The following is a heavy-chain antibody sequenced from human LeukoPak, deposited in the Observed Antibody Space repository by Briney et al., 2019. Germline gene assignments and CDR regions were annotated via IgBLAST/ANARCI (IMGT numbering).Heavy chain of an antibody. J-gene: IGHJ4*02. Sequence: GGFLRLSCAASGFTFSSYSMNWVRQAPGKGLEWVSSISSSSSYIYYADSVKGRFTISRDNAKNSLYLQMNSLRAEDTAVYYCARGGFVDTAMVPFDYWGQGTLVTVSS. CDR1: GFTFSSYS. V-gene: IGHV3-21*01. CDR3: ARGGFVDTAMVPFDY. CDR2: ISSSSSYI. D-gene: IGHD5-18*01.